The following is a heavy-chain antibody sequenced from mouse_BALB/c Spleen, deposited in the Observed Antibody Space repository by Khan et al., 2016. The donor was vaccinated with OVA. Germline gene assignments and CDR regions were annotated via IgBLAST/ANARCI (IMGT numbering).Heavy chain of an antibody. Sequence: EVQLQESGPGLVKPSQSLSLTCTVTGYSITSYYAWNWIRPFPGNKLEWMGYINYSGSTNYNPALKSRISITRDTSKNQFFLQLNSVTTADTATYYCASDGSRYNYAMDYWGQGTSVTVSS. D-gene: IGHD2-3*01. CDR3: ASDGSRYNYAMDY. J-gene: IGHJ4*01. CDR2: INYSGST. V-gene: IGHV3-2*02. CDR1: GYSITSYYA.